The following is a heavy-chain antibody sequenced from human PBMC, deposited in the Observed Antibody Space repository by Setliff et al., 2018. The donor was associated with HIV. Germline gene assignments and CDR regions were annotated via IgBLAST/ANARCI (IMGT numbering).Heavy chain of an antibody. CDR1: GGSISSSSYY. J-gene: IGHJ4*02. CDR2: INHSGST. CDR3: AREKGYSDTRGHYYGGVFEN. D-gene: IGHD3-22*01. Sequence: SETLSLTCTVSGGSISSSSYYWAWIRQPPGKGLEWIGEINHSGSTDYNPSLKSRVTISVDTSKNQLSLKLRSVTAADTAVYYCAREKGYSDTRGHYYGGVFENCGQGTLVTVSS. V-gene: IGHV4-39*07.